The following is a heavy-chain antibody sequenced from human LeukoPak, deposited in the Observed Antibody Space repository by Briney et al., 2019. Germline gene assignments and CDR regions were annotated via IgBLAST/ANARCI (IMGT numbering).Heavy chain of an antibody. CDR2: INSDGSSI. D-gene: IGHD7-27*01. V-gene: IGHV3-74*03. J-gene: IGHJ4*02. CDR3: GRGSGVADY. Sequence: GGSLRLSCVASGFTFSRYWMHWVRQAPGKGLVWVSRINSDGSSITYADSVKGRFTISRDNAKNTLYLQMTSLRVEDTAVYYRGRGSGVADYWGQGALVTVSS. CDR1: GFTFSRYW.